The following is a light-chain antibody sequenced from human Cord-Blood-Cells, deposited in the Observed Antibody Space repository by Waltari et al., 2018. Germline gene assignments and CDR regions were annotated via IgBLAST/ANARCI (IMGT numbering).Light chain of an antibody. CDR1: GIDVAGYNY. J-gene: IGLJ3*02. CDR3: SSYTSSSTWV. V-gene: IGLV2-14*03. CDR2: DGS. Sequence: QSALTQPASVSGPPGQSITVSATGTGIDVAGYNYVSWYQQSPGKAPKLLFYDGSHRPSGVSNSFSGSKCGNTASLTISGLQAEDEADYYCSSYTSSSTWVFGGGTKLTVL.